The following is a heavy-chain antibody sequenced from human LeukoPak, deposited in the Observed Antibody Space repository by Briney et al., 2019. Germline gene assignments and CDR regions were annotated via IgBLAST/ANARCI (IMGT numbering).Heavy chain of an antibody. D-gene: IGHD6-6*01. V-gene: IGHV3-33*01. CDR3: ARWGTSSLDY. CDR2: IWSDGSNK. J-gene: IGHJ4*02. Sequence: GRSLRLSRAASGFTFSSYGIHWVRQAPGKGLEWVAVIWSDGSNKYHADSVKGRFTISRDNSRNTVYLLMDSLRLEDTAVYYCARWGTSSLDYWGQATMVTVSS. CDR1: GFTFSSYG.